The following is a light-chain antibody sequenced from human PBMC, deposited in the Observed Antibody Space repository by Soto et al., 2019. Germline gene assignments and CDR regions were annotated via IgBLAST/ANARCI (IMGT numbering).Light chain of an antibody. Sequence: EIVSTQSPATLSLSPGERATLSCRTSQSLSGNYLAWYQQRPGQAPRLLIYAASSRATGIPDRFSGSGSGTDFTLTISRLEPEDFAVYYCQEYGSSRTFGQGTKVDIK. CDR1: QSLSGNY. CDR3: QEYGSSRT. V-gene: IGKV3-20*01. J-gene: IGKJ1*01. CDR2: AAS.